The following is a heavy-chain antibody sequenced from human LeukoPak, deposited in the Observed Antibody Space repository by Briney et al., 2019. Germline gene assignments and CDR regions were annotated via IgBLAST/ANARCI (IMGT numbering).Heavy chain of an antibody. CDR2: IYYSGST. CDR3: ARLGRTPGAFDI. V-gene: IGHV4-59*08. J-gene: IGHJ3*02. Sequence: SETLSLTCTVSGGSINTYYWSWIRQPPGKGLESIGYIYYSGSTNYNPSLKSRVTISVDTSKNQSSLNLTSVTAADTAVYYCARLGRTPGAFDIWGQGTMVTVSS. D-gene: IGHD2-2*01. CDR1: GGSINTYY.